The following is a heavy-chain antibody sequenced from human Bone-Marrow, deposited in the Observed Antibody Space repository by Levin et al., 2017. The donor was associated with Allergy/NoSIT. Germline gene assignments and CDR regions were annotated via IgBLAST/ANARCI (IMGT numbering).Heavy chain of an antibody. CDR1: GFTFSSYS. J-gene: IGHJ4*02. D-gene: IGHD2-2*02. CDR2: ISSSSSYI. V-gene: IGHV3-21*01. Sequence: GGSLRLSCAASGFTFSSYSMNWVRQAPGKGLEWVSSISSSSSYIYYADSVKGRFTISRDNAKNSLYLQMNSLRAEDTAVYYCARAPLGYCSSTSCYTIQGVDYWGQGTLVTVSS. CDR3: ARAPLGYCSSTSCYTIQGVDY.